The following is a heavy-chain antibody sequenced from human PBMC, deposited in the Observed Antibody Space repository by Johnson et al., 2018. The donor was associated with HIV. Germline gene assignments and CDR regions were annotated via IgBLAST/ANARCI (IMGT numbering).Heavy chain of an antibody. CDR3: ARSSGSYLDDAFDI. D-gene: IGHD1-26*01. CDR1: GFTFSSYA. CDR2: ISGSGGST. Sequence: VQLVESGGGLVQSGGSLRLSCAASGFTFSSYAMSWVRQAPGKGLEWVSGISGSGGSTYYADSARGRFTISRDNSKNTLYLQMNSLRAEDTAVYYCARSSGSYLDDAFDIWGQGTMVTVSS. V-gene: IGHV3-23*04. J-gene: IGHJ3*02.